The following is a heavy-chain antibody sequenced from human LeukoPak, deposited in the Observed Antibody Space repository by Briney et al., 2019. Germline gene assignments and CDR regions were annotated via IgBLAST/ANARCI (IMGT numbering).Heavy chain of an antibody. CDR2: ISYSGST. D-gene: IGHD3-9*01. CDR1: GGSISSYY. J-gene: IGHJ3*02. CDR3: ARQGYDILTGYIDAFDI. Sequence: PSETLSLTCTVSGGSISSYYWSWIRQPPGKGLEWIGYISYSGSTNYNPSLKSRVTISINTSKNQFSLKLRSVTAADTAIYYCARQGYDILTGYIDAFDIWGQGTMVTVSS. V-gene: IGHV4-59*08.